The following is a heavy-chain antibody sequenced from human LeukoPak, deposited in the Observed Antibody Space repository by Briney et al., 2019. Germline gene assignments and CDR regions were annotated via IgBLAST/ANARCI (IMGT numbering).Heavy chain of an antibody. CDR3: AKAPGYSSGWYSRY. V-gene: IGHV3-23*01. CDR2: ISGSGGST. CDR1: GFTFSSYA. J-gene: IGHJ4*02. D-gene: IGHD6-19*01. Sequence: GGSLRLSCAASGFTFSSYAMSWVRQAPGKGLEWVSAISGSGGSTYYADSVKGRFTISRDNSKNTLYLQMNSLRAEDTAAYYCAKAPGYSSGWYSRYWGQGTLVTVSS.